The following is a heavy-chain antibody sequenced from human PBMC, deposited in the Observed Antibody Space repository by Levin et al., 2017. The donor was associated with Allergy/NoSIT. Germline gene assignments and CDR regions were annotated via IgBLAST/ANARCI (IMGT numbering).Heavy chain of an antibody. Sequence: GGSLRLSCAASGFTFSSYSMNWVRQAPGKGLEWVSSISSSSSYIYYADSVKGRFTISRDNAKNSLYLQMNSLRAEDTAVYYCARAPIAVAGTFDYWGQGTLVTVSS. J-gene: IGHJ4*02. V-gene: IGHV3-21*01. CDR3: ARAPIAVAGTFDY. CDR1: GFTFSSYS. CDR2: ISSSSSYI. D-gene: IGHD6-19*01.